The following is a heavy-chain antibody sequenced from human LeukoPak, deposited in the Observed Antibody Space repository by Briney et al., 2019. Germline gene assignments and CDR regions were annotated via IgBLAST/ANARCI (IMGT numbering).Heavy chain of an antibody. V-gene: IGHV3-30*03. CDR3: ARAPDGYEAFDI. CDR1: EFTFSTYG. Sequence: PGGSLRLSCAASEFTFSTYGMHWVRQAPGKGLEWVAVISYDGSYKFYADSVKGRFTISRDNSKNTLYLQMNSLRAEDTAVYYCARAPDGYEAFDIWGQGTMVTVSS. CDR2: ISYDGSYK. J-gene: IGHJ3*02. D-gene: IGHD3-22*01.